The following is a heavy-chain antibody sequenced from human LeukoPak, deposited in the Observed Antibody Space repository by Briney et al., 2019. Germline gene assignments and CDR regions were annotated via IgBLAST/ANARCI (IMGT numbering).Heavy chain of an antibody. CDR2: ISGSGGST. D-gene: IGHD3-10*01. CDR3: AREGTMVRGVVDY. J-gene: IGHJ4*02. V-gene: IGHV3-23*01. Sequence: PGGSLRLSCAASGFTFSSYAMSWVRQAPGKGLEWVSAISGSGGSTYYADSVKGRFTISRDNAKNSLYLQMNSLRAEDTAVYYCAREGTMVRGVVDYWGQGTLVTVSS. CDR1: GFTFSSYA.